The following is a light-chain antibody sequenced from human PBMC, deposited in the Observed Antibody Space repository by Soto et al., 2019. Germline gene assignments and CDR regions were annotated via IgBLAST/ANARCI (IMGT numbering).Light chain of an antibody. J-gene: IGLJ2*01. CDR1: SGHSIYA. CDR2: LNSDGSH. V-gene: IGLV4-69*01. CDR3: QTWGSGPVL. Sequence: QLLLTQSPSASASLGASVKLTCTLSSGHSIYAIAWHQQQPEKGPRYLMKLNSDGSHSKGDGIPDRFSGSSSGAERYLTISSLQSEDEADYYCQTWGSGPVLFGGGTKLTVL.